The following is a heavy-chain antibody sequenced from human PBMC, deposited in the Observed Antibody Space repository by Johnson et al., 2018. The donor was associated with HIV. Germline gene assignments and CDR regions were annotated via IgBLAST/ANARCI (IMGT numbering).Heavy chain of an antibody. CDR3: ARYIILYWKAFDI. CDR1: GFTFDDYA. D-gene: IGHD1-1*01. J-gene: IGHJ3*02. V-gene: IGHV3-48*03. Sequence: VQLVESGGGLVQPGRSLRLSCAASGFTFDDYAMHWVRQAPGKGLEWVSYISSSGSIIYYADSVKGRFIISRDNAKNSLYLRMNSLRAEDTAVYYCARYIILYWKAFDIWGQGTMVTVSS. CDR2: ISSSGSII.